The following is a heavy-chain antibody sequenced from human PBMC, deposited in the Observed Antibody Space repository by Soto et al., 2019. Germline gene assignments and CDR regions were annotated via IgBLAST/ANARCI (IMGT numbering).Heavy chain of an antibody. D-gene: IGHD1-1*01. V-gene: IGHV4-34*01. CDR3: PRESEDLTANVEY. CDR1: GGSFSGYY. CDR2: INHSGST. J-gene: IGHJ4*01. Sequence: PSANLSLTCSVYGGSFSGYYWSWIRQPPGKGLEWIGEINHSGSTNYNPSLKSRVTISVDTSKNQFSLKLSSVTAADTALDYCPRESEDLTANVEYLGQGTL.